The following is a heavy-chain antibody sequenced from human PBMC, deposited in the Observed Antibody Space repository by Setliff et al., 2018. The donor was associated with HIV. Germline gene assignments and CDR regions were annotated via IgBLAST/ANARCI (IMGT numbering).Heavy chain of an antibody. CDR2: INPNSGGT. CDR1: GYTFTGYY. Sequence: ASVKVSCKASGYTFTGYYMHWVRQAPGQGLEWMGWINPNSGGTNYAQKFQGWVTMTRDTSISTAYMELSRLRSDDTAVYYCARDWRLRYFDWLYSGMDVWGQGTTVTVSS. V-gene: IGHV1-2*04. J-gene: IGHJ6*02. CDR3: ARDWRLRYFDWLYSGMDV. D-gene: IGHD3-9*01.